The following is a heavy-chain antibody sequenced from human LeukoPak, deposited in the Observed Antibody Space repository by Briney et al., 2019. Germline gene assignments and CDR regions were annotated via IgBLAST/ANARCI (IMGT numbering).Heavy chain of an antibody. J-gene: IGHJ4*02. D-gene: IGHD3-22*01. CDR3: ARVRYYYDSSGYKPVDC. CDR2: ISYDGSNK. V-gene: IGHV3-30-3*01. CDR1: GFTFSSYA. Sequence: GGSLRLSCAASGFTFSSYAMHWVRQAPGKGLEWVAVISYDGSNKYYADSVKGRFTISRDNSKNTLYLQMNSLRAEDTAVYYCARVRYYYDSSGYKPVDCWGQGTLVTVSS.